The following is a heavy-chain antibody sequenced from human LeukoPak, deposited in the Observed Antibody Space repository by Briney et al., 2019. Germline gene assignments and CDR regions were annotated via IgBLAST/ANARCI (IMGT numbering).Heavy chain of an antibody. J-gene: IGHJ6*02. D-gene: IGHD2-15*01. Sequence: SSETLSLTCTVSGGSISSYYWSWTRQPPGKGLEWIGYFYYSGSTNYNPSLKSRVTISVDTSKNQFSLKLSSVTAADTAVYYCARSYCSGGSCYYGMDVWGQGTTVTVSS. CDR2: FYYSGST. CDR3: ARSYCSGGSCYYGMDV. CDR1: GGSISSYY. V-gene: IGHV4-59*08.